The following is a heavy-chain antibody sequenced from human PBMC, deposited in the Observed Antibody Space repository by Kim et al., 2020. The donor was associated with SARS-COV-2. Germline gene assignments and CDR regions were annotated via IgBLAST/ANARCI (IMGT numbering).Heavy chain of an antibody. Sequence: PGGSLRLSCAASGFTFSSYSMNWVRQAPGKGLEWVSSISSSSSYIYYADSVKGRFTISRDNAKNSLYLQMNSLRAEDTAVYYCGRDPGWLHTQDDYYYYYGMDVWGQGTTVTVSS. V-gene: IGHV3-21*01. CDR2: ISSSSSYI. CDR3: GRDPGWLHTQDDYYYYYGMDV. J-gene: IGHJ6*02. D-gene: IGHD5-12*01. CDR1: GFTFSSYS.